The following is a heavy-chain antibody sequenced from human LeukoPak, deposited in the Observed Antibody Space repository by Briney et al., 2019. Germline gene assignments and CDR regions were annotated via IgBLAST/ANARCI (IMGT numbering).Heavy chain of an antibody. Sequence: GGSLRLSCAASGFTFSSYEMNWVRQAPGKGLEWVSYISSSGSTIYYADSVKGRFTISRDNAKNSLYLQMNSLRAEDTAVYYCARYPLDYYDSSGYQPTGDAFDIWGQGTMVTVSS. CDR3: ARYPLDYYDSSGYQPTGDAFDI. CDR2: ISSSGSTI. V-gene: IGHV3-48*03. CDR1: GFTFSSYE. J-gene: IGHJ3*02. D-gene: IGHD3-22*01.